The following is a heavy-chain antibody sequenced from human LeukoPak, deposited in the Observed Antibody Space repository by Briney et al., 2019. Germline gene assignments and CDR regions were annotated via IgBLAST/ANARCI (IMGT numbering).Heavy chain of an antibody. D-gene: IGHD2-2*01. V-gene: IGHV3-7*01. CDR3: ARDQVDIVVVPAAASLYYFDY. Sequence: GGSLRLSCAASGFTFSSYWMSWVRQAPGKGLEWVANIKQGGSEKYYVDSVKGRFTISRDNAKNSLYLQMNSLRAEDTAVYYCARDQVDIVVVPAAASLYYFDYWGQGTLVTVSS. CDR2: IKQGGSEK. CDR1: GFTFSSYW. J-gene: IGHJ4*02.